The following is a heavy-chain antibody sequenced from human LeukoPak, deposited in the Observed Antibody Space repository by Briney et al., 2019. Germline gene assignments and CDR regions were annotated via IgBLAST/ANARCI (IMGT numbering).Heavy chain of an antibody. CDR3: ARGFLRYSGCFDY. D-gene: IGHD5-12*01. CDR2: INHSGST. V-gene: IGHV4-34*01. J-gene: IGHJ4*02. Sequence: SETLSLTCAVHGGSFSGYYWSWIRQPPGKGLEWIGEINHSGSTNYNPSLKSRVTISVDTSKNQFSLKLSSVTAADTAVYYCARGFLRYSGCFDYWGQGTLVTVSS. CDR1: GGSFSGYY.